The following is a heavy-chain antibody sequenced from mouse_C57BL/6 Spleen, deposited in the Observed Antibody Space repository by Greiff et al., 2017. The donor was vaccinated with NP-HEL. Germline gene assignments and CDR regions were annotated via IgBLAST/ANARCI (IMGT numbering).Heavy chain of an antibody. CDR1: GFTFSSYG. CDR3: ARQKGYFDY. CDR2: ISSGGSYT. J-gene: IGHJ2*01. Sequence: DVMLVESGGDLVKPGWSLKLSCAASGFTFSSYGMSWVRQTPDKRLEWVATISSGGSYTYYPDSVKGRFTISRDNAKNTLYLQMSSLKSEDTAMYYCARQKGYFDYWGQGTTLTVSS. V-gene: IGHV5-6*02.